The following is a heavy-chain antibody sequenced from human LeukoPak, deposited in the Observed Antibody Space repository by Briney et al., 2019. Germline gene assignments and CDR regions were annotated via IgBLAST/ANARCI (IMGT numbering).Heavy chain of an antibody. Sequence: PSETLSLTCTVSGGSISSYYWSWIRQPPGRGLEWIGYIYYTGSTNYNPSLKSRVTISVDTSKNQFSLKLSSVTAADTAVYYCARHSTSGWNWFDPWGQGTLVTVSS. J-gene: IGHJ5*02. CDR1: GGSISSYY. CDR3: ARHSTSGWNWFDP. CDR2: IYYTGST. D-gene: IGHD6-19*01. V-gene: IGHV4-59*08.